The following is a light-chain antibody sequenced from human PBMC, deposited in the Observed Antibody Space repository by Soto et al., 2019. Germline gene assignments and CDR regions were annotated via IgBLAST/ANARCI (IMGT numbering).Light chain of an antibody. CDR1: QSVSSSY. V-gene: IGKV3-20*01. Sequence: EIVLTQSPGTLSLSPGERATLSRRASQSVSSSYLAWYQQKPGQAPRVLIYAASTRATGIPDRFSGSGSGTEFTLTISSLHSEDFGVYYCQQYDNWWTFGQGTKVDIK. CDR3: QQYDNWWT. CDR2: AAS. J-gene: IGKJ1*01.